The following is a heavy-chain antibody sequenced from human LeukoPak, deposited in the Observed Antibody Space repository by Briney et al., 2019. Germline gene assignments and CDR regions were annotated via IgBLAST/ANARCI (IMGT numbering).Heavy chain of an antibody. J-gene: IGHJ4*02. Sequence: GGSLRLSCAASGFTFSNYAMTWVRQAPGEGLEWVSSLSGRGDNTFYADSVKGRFTISRDNSENTLHLQMNSLRAEDTAVYYCAKVYYYGSGSYYVAFDCWGQGTLVTVSS. CDR1: GFTFSNYA. CDR2: LSGRGDNT. V-gene: IGHV3-23*01. D-gene: IGHD3-10*01. CDR3: AKVYYYGSGSYYVAFDC.